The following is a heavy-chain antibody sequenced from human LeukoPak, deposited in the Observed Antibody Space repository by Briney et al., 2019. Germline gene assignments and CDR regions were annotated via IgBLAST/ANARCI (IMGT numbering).Heavy chain of an antibody. CDR3: AKFLTSAAWDY. Sequence: GGSLRLSWAASGFTFTDFSMTWVRQPPGKGLEWVSAIDGSGHTYYADSVKGRFTISRDNSKNTLYLQVNSLRAEDTALYYCAKFLTSAAWDYWGQGTLVTVSS. J-gene: IGHJ4*02. D-gene: IGHD2/OR15-2a*01. CDR1: GFTFTDFS. V-gene: IGHV3-23*01. CDR2: IDGSGHT.